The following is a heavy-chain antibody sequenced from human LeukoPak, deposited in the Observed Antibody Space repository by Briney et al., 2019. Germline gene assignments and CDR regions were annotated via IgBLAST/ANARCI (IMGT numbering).Heavy chain of an antibody. CDR2: IYYSGTT. CDR3: AREKYGSGSYYNV. J-gene: IGHJ4*02. D-gene: IGHD3-10*01. Sequence: SETLSLTCTVSGGSISSYYWSWIRLPPGKGLEWIGYIYYSGTTNYNPSLKSRVAISVDTSKNQFSLKLSSVTAADTAVYYCAREKYGSGSYYNVWGQGTLVTVSS. CDR1: GGSISSYY. V-gene: IGHV4-59*01.